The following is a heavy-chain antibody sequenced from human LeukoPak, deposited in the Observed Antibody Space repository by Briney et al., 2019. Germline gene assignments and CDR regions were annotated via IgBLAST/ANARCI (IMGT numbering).Heavy chain of an antibody. CDR3: ARDIVATSGDAFDI. D-gene: IGHD5-12*01. CDR1: GFTFSSYS. Sequence: GGSLRLPCAASGFTFSSYSMNWVRQAPGKGLEWVSSISSSSSYIYYADSVKGRFTISRDNAKNSLYLQMNSLRAEDTAVYYCARDIVATSGDAFDIWGQGTMVTVSS. J-gene: IGHJ3*02. V-gene: IGHV3-21*01. CDR2: ISSSSSYI.